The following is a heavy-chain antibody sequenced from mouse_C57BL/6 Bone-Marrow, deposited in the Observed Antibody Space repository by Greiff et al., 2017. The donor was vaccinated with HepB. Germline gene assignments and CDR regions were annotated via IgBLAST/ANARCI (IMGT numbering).Heavy chain of an antibody. CDR1: GFTFSSYA. V-gene: IGHV5-4*01. Sequence: EVMLVESGGGLVKPGGSLKLSCAASGFTFSSYAMSWVRQTPEKRLEWVATISDGGSYTYYPDNVKGRFTISRDNAKNNLYLQMSHLKSEDTAMYYCARDWTGTRAMDYWGQGTSVTVSS. CDR2: ISDGGSYT. J-gene: IGHJ4*01. CDR3: ARDWTGTRAMDY. D-gene: IGHD4-1*01.